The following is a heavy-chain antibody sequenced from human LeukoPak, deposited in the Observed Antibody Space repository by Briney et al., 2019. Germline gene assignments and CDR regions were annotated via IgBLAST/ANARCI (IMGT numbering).Heavy chain of an antibody. J-gene: IGHJ1*01. CDR1: GFTFSSYA. CDR2: ISSNGGST. CDR3: VKDEYYDILTGSPSLH. D-gene: IGHD3-9*01. Sequence: GGSLRLSCSASGFTFSSYAMHWVRQAPGKGLEHVSAISSNGGSTYYADSVKGRFTISRDNSKNTLYLQMSSLRAEDTAVYYCVKDEYYDILTGSPSLHWGQGTLVTVSS. V-gene: IGHV3-64D*06.